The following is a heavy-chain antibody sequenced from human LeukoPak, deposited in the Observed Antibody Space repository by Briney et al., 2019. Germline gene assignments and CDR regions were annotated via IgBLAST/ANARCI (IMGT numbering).Heavy chain of an antibody. J-gene: IGHJ6*03. V-gene: IGHV1-69*13. D-gene: IGHD6-19*01. CDR1: GGTFSSYS. CDR2: FIPIVGEA. Sequence: SVKVSCKASGGTFSSYSISWVRQAPGQGLEWMGGFIPIVGEANYAQKFQGRVTITADESTNTAYMELSSLRSEDTAVYICARPRIAVRFHNKYYCKAVSRKGSTATVPS. CDR3: ARPRIAVRFHNKYYCKAV.